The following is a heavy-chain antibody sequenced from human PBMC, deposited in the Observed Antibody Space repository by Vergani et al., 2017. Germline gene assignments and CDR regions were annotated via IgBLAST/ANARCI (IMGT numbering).Heavy chain of an antibody. V-gene: IGHV1-18*01. J-gene: IGHJ3*02. D-gene: IGHD3-3*01. CDR1: GYTFTSYG. CDR3: AIDDVLRFLGEAIDI. Sequence: QVQLVQSGAEVKKPGASVKVSCKASGYTFTSYGISWVRQAPGQGLEWMGWISAYNGNTNYAQKLQARVTMTTDTSTSTAYMALSSLRSDDTAVYYCAIDDVLRFLGEAIDIWGQGTMVTVSS. CDR2: ISAYNGNT.